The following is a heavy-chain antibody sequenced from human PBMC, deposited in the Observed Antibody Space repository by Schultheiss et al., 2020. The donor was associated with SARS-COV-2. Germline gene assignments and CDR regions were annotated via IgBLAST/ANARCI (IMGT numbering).Heavy chain of an antibody. Sequence: GESLKISCAASGFTFSSYWMSWVRQAPGKGLEWVANIKQDGSEKYYVDSVKGRFTISRDNSKNTLYLQMNSLRAGDTAVYYCAKDYGDYYWYFDLWGRGTLVTVAS. V-gene: IGHV3-7*01. D-gene: IGHD4-17*01. CDR1: GFTFSSYW. CDR3: AKDYGDYYWYFDL. J-gene: IGHJ2*01. CDR2: IKQDGSEK.